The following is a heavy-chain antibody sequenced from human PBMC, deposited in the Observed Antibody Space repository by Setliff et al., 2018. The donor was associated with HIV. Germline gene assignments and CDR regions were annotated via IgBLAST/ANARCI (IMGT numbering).Heavy chain of an antibody. D-gene: IGHD3-22*01. Sequence: SETLSLICTVSGGSIRGYYWSWLRQPPGKGLEWIGYVFYTGSTTYSPSLKSRLTISVDTSQHQFSLKLTSVTAADTAVYYCARQVPIPGVAVTPIDFWGQGIQVTVSS. J-gene: IGHJ4*02. CDR1: GGSIRGYY. V-gene: IGHV4-59*08. CDR2: VFYTGST. CDR3: ARQVPIPGVAVTPIDF.